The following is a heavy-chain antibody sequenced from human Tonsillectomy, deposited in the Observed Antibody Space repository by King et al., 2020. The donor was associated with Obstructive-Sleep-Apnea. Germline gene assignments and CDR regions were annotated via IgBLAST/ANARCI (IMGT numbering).Heavy chain of an antibody. D-gene: IGHD6-6*01. V-gene: IGHV3-23*04. Sequence: VQLVESGGGLLQPGGSLRLSCAASGFTFNNYAMSWVRRAPGKGLEWVSGISGSGGRTYFADSVKGRFTISRDNSKNTLYLLMNSLRAEDTAVYYCAKDGAAARIDWYFDLWGRGTLVTVSS. CDR1: GFTFNNYA. CDR3: AKDGAAARIDWYFDL. CDR2: ISGSGGRT. J-gene: IGHJ2*01.